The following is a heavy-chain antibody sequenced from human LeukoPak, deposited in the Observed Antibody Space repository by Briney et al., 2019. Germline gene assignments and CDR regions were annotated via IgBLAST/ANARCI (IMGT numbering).Heavy chain of an antibody. CDR2: IYSGGST. D-gene: IGHD3-3*01. V-gene: IGHV3-66*01. Sequence: GSLRLSCAASGFTVSSNYMSWVRPAPGKGLEWVSVIYSGGSTYYADSVKGRFTISRDNSKNTLYLQMNSLRGEDTAVYYCAKEDHDFWSGYYFDYWGQGTLVTVSS. CDR1: GFTVSSNY. CDR3: AKEDHDFWSGYYFDY. J-gene: IGHJ4*02.